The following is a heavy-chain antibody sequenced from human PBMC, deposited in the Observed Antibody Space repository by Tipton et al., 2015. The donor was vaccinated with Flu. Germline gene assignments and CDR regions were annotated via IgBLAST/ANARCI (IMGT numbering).Heavy chain of an antibody. CDR1: GGSISSSAYY. V-gene: IGHV4-39*07. CDR2: IYYSGST. Sequence: TLSLTCTVSGGSISSSAYYWGWIRQTPGKGLEWIGNIYYSGSTFYNLSLKSRVTISLDKSTNQFSLRLSSVTAADTAVYYCACRGSCYHWGQGTLVTVSS. J-gene: IGHJ4*02. D-gene: IGHD1-26*01. CDR3: ACRGSCYH.